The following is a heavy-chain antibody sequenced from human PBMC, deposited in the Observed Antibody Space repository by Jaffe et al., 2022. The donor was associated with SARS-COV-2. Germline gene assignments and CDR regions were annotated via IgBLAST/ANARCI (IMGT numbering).Heavy chain of an antibody. CDR2: IKQDGSEK. CDR3: ARELGAKPEIYYDSSGYNGGLPPYYYYGMDV. CDR1: GFTFSSYW. D-gene: IGHD3-22*01. J-gene: IGHJ6*02. V-gene: IGHV3-7*03. Sequence: EVQLVESGGGLVQPGGSLRLSCAASGFTFSSYWMSWVRQAPGKGLEWVANIKQDGSEKYYVDSVKGRFTISRDNAKNSLYLQMNSLRAEDTAVYYCARELGAKPEIYYDSSGYNGGLPPYYYYGMDVWGQGTTVTVSS.